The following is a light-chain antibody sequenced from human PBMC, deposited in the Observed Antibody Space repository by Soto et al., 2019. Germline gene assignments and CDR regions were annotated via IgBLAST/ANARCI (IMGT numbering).Light chain of an antibody. CDR3: QQRSDWPLT. Sequence: EIVLTQSPATLSLSPGERATLSCRASQSVRSYLDWYQQKPGQAPRLLIYEASNRATGIPARFSGSGSGTDFTLTISSLEPDDFAIYYCQQRSDWPLTFGGGTKVEIK. CDR1: QSVRSY. V-gene: IGKV3-11*01. CDR2: EAS. J-gene: IGKJ4*01.